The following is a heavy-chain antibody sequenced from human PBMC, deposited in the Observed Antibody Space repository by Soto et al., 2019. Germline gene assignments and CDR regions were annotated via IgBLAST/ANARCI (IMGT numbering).Heavy chain of an antibody. J-gene: IGHJ6*02. CDR1: GFTFRTYT. Sequence: LRLSCVASGFTFRTYTMNWVRQAPGKGLEWVSGIRGFSPYTFYAESVKGRFTISRDNAKNSLYLQMNSLGVEDTAVYYCARDRGYDAHDYYYNAMDVWGQGTTVTVSS. CDR3: ARDRGYDAHDYYYNAMDV. V-gene: IGHV3-21*01. CDR2: IRGFSPYT. D-gene: IGHD2-15*01.